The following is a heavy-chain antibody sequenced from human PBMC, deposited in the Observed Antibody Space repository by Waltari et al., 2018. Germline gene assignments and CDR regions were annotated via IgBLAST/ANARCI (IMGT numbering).Heavy chain of an antibody. CDR3: AGRTGIAAAGAEGY. D-gene: IGHD6-13*01. CDR2: IIPIFGNA. V-gene: IGHV1-69*01. Sequence: QVQLVQSGAEVKKPGSSVKVSCKASGGTFSSYAISWVRQAPGQGLVWVGGIIPIFGNANYAQKFQGRVTITADESTSTAYMELSSLRSEDTAVYYCAGRTGIAAAGAEGYWGQGTLVTVSS. J-gene: IGHJ4*02. CDR1: GGTFSSYA.